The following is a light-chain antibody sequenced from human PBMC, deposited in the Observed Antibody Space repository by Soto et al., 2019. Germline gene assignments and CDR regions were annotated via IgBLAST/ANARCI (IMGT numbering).Light chain of an antibody. J-gene: IGLJ2*01. CDR2: DVG. Sequence: QSALTQPASVSGSPGQSITISCTGTSIDVGAYNYVSWYQQHPGKAPKLMIYDVGNRPSGVSNRFSGSKSGNTASLTISGLQAEDEADYYCSSYTTSSTLVVFGGGTQLTVL. CDR3: SSYTTSSTLVV. CDR1: SIDVGAYNY. V-gene: IGLV2-14*01.